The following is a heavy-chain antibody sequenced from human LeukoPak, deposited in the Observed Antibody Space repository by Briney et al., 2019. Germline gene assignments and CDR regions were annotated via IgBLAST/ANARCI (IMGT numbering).Heavy chain of an antibody. CDR2: ISSDGTST. J-gene: IGHJ4*02. Sequence: GGSLRLSCSASGFTFSSSSMHWVRRAPGKGLVWVSRISSDGTSTNYADSVKGRLIISRDNSKNTLGLQMNSLRAEDTAIYYCARGTLAGYFLGYWGRGTLVTVSS. V-gene: IGHV3-74*01. CDR1: GFTFSSSS. D-gene: IGHD6-19*01. CDR3: ARGTLAGYFLGY.